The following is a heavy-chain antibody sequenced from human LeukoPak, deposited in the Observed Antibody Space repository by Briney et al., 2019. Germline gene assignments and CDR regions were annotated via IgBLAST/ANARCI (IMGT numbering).Heavy chain of an antibody. J-gene: IGHJ5*02. CDR3: ARGVYYDTSDNWFDP. CDR2: IYYSGST. CDR1: GGSFSGYY. D-gene: IGHD3-22*01. Sequence: SETLSLTCAVYGGSFSGYYWSWIRQPPGKGLEWIGYIYYSGSTNYNPSLKSRVTISVDTSKNQFSLKLSSVTAADTAVYYCARGVYYDTSDNWFDPWGQGTLVTVSS. V-gene: IGHV4-59*01.